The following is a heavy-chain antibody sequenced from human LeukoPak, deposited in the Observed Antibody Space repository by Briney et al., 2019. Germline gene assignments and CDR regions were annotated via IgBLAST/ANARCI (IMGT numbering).Heavy chain of an antibody. CDR3: ARLLNYYDSSEASFDY. J-gene: IGHJ4*02. CDR1: GGTFSSYA. D-gene: IGHD3-22*01. Sequence: SVEVSCKASGGTFSSYAISWVRQAPGQGLEWMGGIIPIFGTANYAQKFQGRVTITTDESTSTAYMELSSLRSEDTAVYYCARLLNYYDSSEASFDYWGQGTLVTVSS. CDR2: IIPIFGTA. V-gene: IGHV1-69*05.